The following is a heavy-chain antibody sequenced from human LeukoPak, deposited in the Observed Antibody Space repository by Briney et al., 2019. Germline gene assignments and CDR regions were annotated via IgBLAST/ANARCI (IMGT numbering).Heavy chain of an antibody. CDR1: GGSISSSNYY. J-gene: IGHJ4*02. V-gene: IGHV4-39*01. CDR2: IYYSGST. Sequence: SETLSLTCTVSGGSISSSNYYWGWIRQPPGKGLEWIGSIYYSGSTYYNPSLKSQVTISVDTSKNQFSLKLSSVTAADTAVYYCARLWRGNYLNFDYWGQGTLVTVSS. CDR3: ARLWRGNYLNFDY. D-gene: IGHD1-26*01.